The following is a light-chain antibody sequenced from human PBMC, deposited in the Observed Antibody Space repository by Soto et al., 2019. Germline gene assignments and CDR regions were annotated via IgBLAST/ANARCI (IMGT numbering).Light chain of an antibody. CDR3: QGWDSGSDNWV. CDR2: VDS. J-gene: IGLJ3*02. Sequence: SCELTQPPSVSVAPGQTATITCAGNNIGSKSVHWYQQKPGQAPVLVVYVDSDRPSGIAERFSGSNTGNTATLTISRGGAGDEADYYCQGWDSGSDNWVFGGGTKLTVL. CDR1: NIGSKS. V-gene: IGLV3-21*02.